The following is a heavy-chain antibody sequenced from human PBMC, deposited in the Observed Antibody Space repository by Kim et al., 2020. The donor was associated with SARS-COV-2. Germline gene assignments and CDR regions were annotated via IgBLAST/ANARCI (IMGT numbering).Heavy chain of an antibody. CDR2: ISWNSGSI. Sequence: GGSLRLSCAASGFTFDDYAMHWVRQAPGKGLEWVSGISWNSGSIGYADSVKGRFTISRDNAKNSLYLQMNSLRAEDTALYYCASHSGYEEGAGFDYWGQGTLVTVSS. D-gene: IGHD5-12*01. J-gene: IGHJ4*02. CDR3: ASHSGYEEGAGFDY. CDR1: GFTFDDYA. V-gene: IGHV3-9*01.